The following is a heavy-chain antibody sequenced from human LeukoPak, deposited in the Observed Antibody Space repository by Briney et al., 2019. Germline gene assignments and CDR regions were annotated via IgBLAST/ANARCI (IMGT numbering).Heavy chain of an antibody. CDR3: ARALYYYYYMDV. V-gene: IGHV4-39*01. Sequence: PSETLSLTCTVSGVSINNSPYYWGWIRQPPEKGLEWIGNIFYDGSTDYNPSLKSRVTISLHTSKSQFSLELRSLTAADTAVYYCARALYYYYYMDVWGNGTAVTVSS. CDR1: GVSINNSPYY. J-gene: IGHJ6*03. CDR2: IFYDGST.